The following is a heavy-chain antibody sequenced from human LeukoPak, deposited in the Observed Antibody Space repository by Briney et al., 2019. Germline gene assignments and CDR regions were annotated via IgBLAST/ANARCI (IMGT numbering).Heavy chain of an antibody. CDR1: GFTFSSYS. J-gene: IGHJ4*02. Sequence: PGGSLRLSCAASGFTFSSYSMNWVRQAPGKGLEWVSSISSSSSYIYYADSVKGRFTISRDNAKNSLYLQMNSLRADDTAVYYCAREGRGGFDSWGQGTLVTVSS. CDR3: AREGRGGFDS. CDR2: ISSSSSYI. D-gene: IGHD3-10*01. V-gene: IGHV3-21*01.